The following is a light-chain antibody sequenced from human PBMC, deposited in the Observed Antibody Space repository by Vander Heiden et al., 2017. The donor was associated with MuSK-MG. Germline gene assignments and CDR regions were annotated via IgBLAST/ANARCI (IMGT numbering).Light chain of an antibody. Sequence: VLTQPPSLSRAPGPRVTTSSTATRPNIGVGYDVHWYHQLPGTAPKLLIYVNSTRPTGLPDRFAGSKSGTSASLAITGLQAEDAADYYYQSYGSSLSDVFGGGTKLTVL. J-gene: IGLJ2*01. CDR2: VNS. CDR1: RPNIGVGYD. CDR3: QSYGSSLSDV. V-gene: IGLV1-40*01.